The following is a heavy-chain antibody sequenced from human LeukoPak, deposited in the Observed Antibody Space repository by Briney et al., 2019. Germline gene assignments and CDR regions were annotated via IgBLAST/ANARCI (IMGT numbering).Heavy chain of an antibody. V-gene: IGHV3-7*01. CDR3: AREAYFQGYSAVAY. Sequence: GGSLRLSCAASGFTFSSYCMSWVRQPPGKGLEWVAKIKEDGSVKYYVDSVKGRFTISRDNAKNSLYLQMNSLRDEDTAMYYCAREAYFQGYSAVAYWGQGTLVTVSS. J-gene: IGHJ4*02. CDR1: GFTFSSYC. CDR2: IKEDGSVK. D-gene: IGHD6-13*01.